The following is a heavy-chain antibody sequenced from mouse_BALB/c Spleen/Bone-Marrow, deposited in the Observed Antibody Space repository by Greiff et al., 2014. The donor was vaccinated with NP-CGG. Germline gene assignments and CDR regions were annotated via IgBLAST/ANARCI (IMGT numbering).Heavy chain of an antibody. V-gene: IGHV5-6-3*01. CDR2: INSNGGST. CDR1: GFTFSSYG. CDR3: ARDSNDY. J-gene: IGHJ2*01. Sequence: EVMLVESGGGLVQPGGSLKLSCAASGFTFSSYGMSWVRQTPDKRLELVATINSNGGSTYYPDSVKGRLTISRDNAKNTLYLQMSSLKSEDTAMYYCARDSNDYWGQAPLSQSPQ.